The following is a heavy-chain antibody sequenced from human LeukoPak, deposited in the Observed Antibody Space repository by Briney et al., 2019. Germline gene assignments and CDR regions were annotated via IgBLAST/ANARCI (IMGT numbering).Heavy chain of an antibody. CDR1: GFTLRSYA. V-gene: IGHV3-7*05. CDR3: ARSLGYCIAGSCFPFDY. D-gene: IGHD2-15*01. CDR2: IKQDGSDE. Sequence: GGSLRLSCAASGFTLRSYAMSWVRQAPGKGLEWVANIKQDGSDEYYVDSVKGRFTISRDNAKNSLYLQMNSLRAEDTAVYYCARSLGYCIAGSCFPFDYWGQGTLVTVSS. J-gene: IGHJ4*02.